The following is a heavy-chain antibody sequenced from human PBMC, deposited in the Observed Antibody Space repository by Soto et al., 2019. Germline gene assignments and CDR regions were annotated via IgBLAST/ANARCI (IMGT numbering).Heavy chain of an antibody. Sequence: PSEPLSLTCDVSGGSISIGGFSWNWIRQSPGRGLEWIGYISHSGNTYYNPSLKSRVTMSLDRSKSQFSLRLTSVTAADTATYYCARGGSPNYFDYWGQGTLVTVSS. CDR1: GGSISIGGFS. J-gene: IGHJ4*02. V-gene: IGHV4-30-2*06. CDR3: ARGGSPNYFDY. CDR2: ISHSGNT. D-gene: IGHD3-10*01.